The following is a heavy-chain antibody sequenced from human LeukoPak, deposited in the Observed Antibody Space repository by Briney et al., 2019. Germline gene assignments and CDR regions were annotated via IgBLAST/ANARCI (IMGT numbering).Heavy chain of an antibody. V-gene: IGHV3-21*01. CDR3: ARGYCSRTSCEDFDY. J-gene: IGHJ4*02. Sequence: GGSLRLSCTASGFTFSHYSMNWVRQAPGKGLEWVSSISASSSFIYYPDSLKGRFTISRDNAKNSLYLQMNSLRAEDTAVFYCARGYCSRTSCEDFDYWGQGTLVTVSS. D-gene: IGHD2-2*01. CDR2: ISASSSFI. CDR1: GFTFSHYS.